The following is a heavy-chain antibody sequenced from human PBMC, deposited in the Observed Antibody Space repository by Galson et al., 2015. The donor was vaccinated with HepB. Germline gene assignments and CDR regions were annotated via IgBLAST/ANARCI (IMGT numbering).Heavy chain of an antibody. CDR3: ARDQGGRRWLQLVIDD. CDR2: ISYDGSNK. Sequence: SLRLSCAASGFTFSSHAMHWVRQAPGKGLERVTVISYDGSNKKYADSVKGRFTISRDNSKNTLFLQMNSLRAEDTAVYYCARDQGGRRWLQLVIDDWGQGTLVTVSS. D-gene: IGHD5-24*01. V-gene: IGHV3-30*04. J-gene: IGHJ4*02. CDR1: GFTFSSHA.